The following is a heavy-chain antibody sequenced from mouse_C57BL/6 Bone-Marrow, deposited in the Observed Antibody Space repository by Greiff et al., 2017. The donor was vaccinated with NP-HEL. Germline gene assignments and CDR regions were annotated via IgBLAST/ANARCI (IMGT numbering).Heavy chain of an antibody. CDR3: TTLDGYGDWYFDV. V-gene: IGHV14-4*01. J-gene: IGHJ1*03. CDR1: GFNIKDDY. D-gene: IGHD2-2*01. CDR2: IDPENGDT. Sequence: EVQLQQSGAELVRPGASVKLSCTASGFNIKDDYMHWVKQRPEQGLEWIGWIDPENGDTEYASKFQGKATITADTSSNTAYLQLSSLTSEDTAVYYCTTLDGYGDWYFDVWGTGTTVTVSS.